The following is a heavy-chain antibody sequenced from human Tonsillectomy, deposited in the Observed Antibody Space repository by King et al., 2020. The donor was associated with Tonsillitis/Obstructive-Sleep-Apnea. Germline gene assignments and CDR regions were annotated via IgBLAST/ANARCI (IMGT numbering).Heavy chain of an antibody. CDR1: GGSISSHTYC. CDR3: ARLNTNSGYYMDV. Sequence: LQLQESGPGLVKPSETLSLTCTVSGGSISSHTYCWGWIRQPPGEGLEWIGNIYYSGSTYFNPSLKSRNTIYVDTSKNQFSLKLSSVTAADTAVYYCARLNTNSGYYMDVWGKGTTVTVSS. D-gene: IGHD4-23*01. CDR2: IYYSGST. V-gene: IGHV4-39*01. J-gene: IGHJ6*03.